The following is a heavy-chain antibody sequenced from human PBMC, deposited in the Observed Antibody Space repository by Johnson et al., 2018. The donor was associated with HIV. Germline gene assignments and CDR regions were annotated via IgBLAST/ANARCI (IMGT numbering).Heavy chain of an antibody. J-gene: IGHJ3*02. CDR3: ARDRRDDLYSHQLVLRGQNAFDI. V-gene: IGHV3-66*01. CDR1: GFTVSSNY. D-gene: IGHD1-26*01. Sequence: VLLVESGGGVVRPGGSLRLSCAASGFTVSSNYMSWVRQAPGKGLEWVSLIYSGGRTYYADSVKGRFAISRDNSKNTLYLQMSSLRPEDTAVYYCARDRRDDLYSHQLVLRGQNAFDIWGQGTMVTVSS. CDR2: IYSGGRT.